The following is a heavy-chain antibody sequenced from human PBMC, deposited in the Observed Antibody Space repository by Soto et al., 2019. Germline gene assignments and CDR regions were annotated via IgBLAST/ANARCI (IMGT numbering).Heavy chain of an antibody. Sequence: QVQLQQWGAGLLKPSETLSLTCAVYGGSFSGYYWSWIRQPPGKGLEWIGEINHSGSTNYNPSLKSRVTISVDTSKNQFSLKLSSVTAADTAVYYCARGPLGPVDYWGQGTLVTVSS. V-gene: IGHV4-34*01. CDR2: INHSGST. CDR3: ARGPLGPVDY. D-gene: IGHD2-2*01. CDR1: GGSFSGYY. J-gene: IGHJ4*02.